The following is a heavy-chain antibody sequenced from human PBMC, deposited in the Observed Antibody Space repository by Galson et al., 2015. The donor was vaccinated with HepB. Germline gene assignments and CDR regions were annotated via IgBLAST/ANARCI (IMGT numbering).Heavy chain of an antibody. V-gene: IGHV3-7*03. CDR3: AREDKTTTIQLWLGDAFDI. CDR1: GFTFSSYW. CDR2: IKQDGSEK. J-gene: IGHJ3*02. D-gene: IGHD5-18*01. Sequence: SLRLSCAASGFTFSSYWMSWVRQAPGKGLEWVANIKQDGSEKYYVDSVKGRFIISRDNAKNSLYLQMNSLRAEDTAVYYCAREDKTTTIQLWLGDAFDIWGQGTMVTVSS.